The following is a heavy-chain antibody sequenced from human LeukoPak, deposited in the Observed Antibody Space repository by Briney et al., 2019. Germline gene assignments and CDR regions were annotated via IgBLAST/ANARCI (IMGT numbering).Heavy chain of an antibody. D-gene: IGHD3-22*01. CDR3: AREGSSGYYAFDY. CDR1: GGTFSSYA. J-gene: IGHJ4*02. CDR2: IIPIFGTA. V-gene: IGHV1-69*01. Sequence: ASMKVSCKASGGTFSSYAISWVRQAPGQGLEWMGGIIPIFGTANYAQKFQGRVTITADESTSTAHMELSSLRSEDTAVYYCAREGSSGYYAFDYWGQGTLVTVSS.